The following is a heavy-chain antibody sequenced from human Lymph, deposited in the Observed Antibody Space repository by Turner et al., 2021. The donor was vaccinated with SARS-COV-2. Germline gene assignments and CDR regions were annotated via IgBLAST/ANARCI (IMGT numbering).Heavy chain of an antibody. Sequence: QVQLVQSGAEVTKPGASVTVSCMASGYTFTRYDINWVRQATGQGLEWMGWMDPNSGNTGYAQKFQGRVTMTRNTSISTADMELSSLRSEDTAVYYCARAAQLTVCFDPWGQGTLVTVSS. J-gene: IGHJ5*02. CDR3: ARAAQLTVCFDP. D-gene: IGHD6-25*01. CDR2: MDPNSGNT. V-gene: IGHV1-8*01. CDR1: GYTFTRYD.